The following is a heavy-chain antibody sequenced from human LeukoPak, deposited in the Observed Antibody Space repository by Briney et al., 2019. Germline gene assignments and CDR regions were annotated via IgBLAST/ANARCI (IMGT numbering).Heavy chain of an antibody. Sequence: HTRGSLILSCAASGFTVSTNYMSWVRQAPGKGLEWVSVIYSGGSTYFADSVKGRFTISRDNSKNTLYLQMNSLRAEDTAVYYCARPYSGSYFNYGMDVWGQGTTVTVSS. CDR2: IYSGGST. V-gene: IGHV3-53*01. CDR1: GFTVSTNY. CDR3: ARPYSGSYFNYGMDV. D-gene: IGHD1-26*01. J-gene: IGHJ6*02.